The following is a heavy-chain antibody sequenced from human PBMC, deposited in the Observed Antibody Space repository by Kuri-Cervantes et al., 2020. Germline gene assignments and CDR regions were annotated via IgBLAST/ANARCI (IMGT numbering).Heavy chain of an antibody. V-gene: IGHV4-34*01. J-gene: IGHJ5*02. D-gene: IGHD3-10*01. CDR2: INHSGST. CDR3: ARGRMVQGQTRRWFDP. CDR1: GGSFSGYY. Sequence: SETLSLTCAVYGGSFSGYYWSWIRQPPGKGLEWIGEINHSGSTNYNPSLKSRVTISVDTSKNQFSLKLSSVTAADMAVYYCARGRMVQGQTRRWFDPWGQGTLVTVSS.